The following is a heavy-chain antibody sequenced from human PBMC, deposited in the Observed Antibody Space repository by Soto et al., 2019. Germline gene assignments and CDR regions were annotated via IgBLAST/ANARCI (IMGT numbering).Heavy chain of an antibody. V-gene: IGHV1-69*13. D-gene: IGHD5-12*01. CDR1: GGTFSSFG. CDR3: AREASGYDF. Sequence: SVKVSCKASGGTFSSFGISWVRQAPGQGLEWMGGIIPIFGRPNYAQRFRGRLTITADESTNTSYMELIDLTSEDTAVYYCAREASGYDFWGQGTQVTVSS. CDR2: IIPIFGRP. J-gene: IGHJ1*01.